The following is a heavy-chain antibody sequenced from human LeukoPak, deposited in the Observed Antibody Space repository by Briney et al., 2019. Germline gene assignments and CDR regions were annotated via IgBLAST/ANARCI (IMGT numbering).Heavy chain of an antibody. V-gene: IGHV1-3*01. Sequence: GASAKVSCKASGYTSTSYAMHWVRQAPGQRLEWMGWINAGNGNTKYSQKFQGRVTITRDTSASTAYMELSSLRSEDTAVYYCARTYDDYYGSGSYYHAFGIWGQGTMVTVSS. CDR2: INAGNGNT. CDR3: ARTYDDYYGSGSYYHAFGI. D-gene: IGHD3-10*01. CDR1: GYTSTSYA. J-gene: IGHJ3*02.